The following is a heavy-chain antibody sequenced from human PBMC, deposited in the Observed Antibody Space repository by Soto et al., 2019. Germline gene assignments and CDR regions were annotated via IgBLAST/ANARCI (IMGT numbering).Heavy chain of an antibody. J-gene: IGHJ5*02. V-gene: IGHV1-69*13. CDR1: GGTFSSYA. D-gene: IGHD6-6*01. CDR3: ARDGVSGIAARNWFDP. CDR2: IIPIFGTA. Sequence: ASVKVSCKASGGTFSSYAISWVRQAPGQGLEWMGGIIPIFGTANYAQKFQGRVTITADESTSTAYMELSSLRSEDTAVYYCARDGVSGIAARNWFDPWGQGTLVTVSS.